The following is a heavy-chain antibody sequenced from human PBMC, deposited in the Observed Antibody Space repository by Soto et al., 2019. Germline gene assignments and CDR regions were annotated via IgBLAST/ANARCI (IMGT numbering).Heavy chain of an antibody. CDR2: TSYDGSKQ. CDR1: GFTFDEYA. J-gene: IGHJ4*02. V-gene: IGHV3-30*03. CDR3: TRTIGLRLGELSTAY. D-gene: IGHD3-16*02. Sequence: QVQLVESGGGVVQPGGTLRLSCAASGFTFDEYAMEWVRQAPGQGLEWVALTSYDGSKQYYGDSVQGRFTMSRDNSKNTVFLHMNSLRLEDTAVYYCTRTIGLRLGELSTAYWGRGNLVNVSS.